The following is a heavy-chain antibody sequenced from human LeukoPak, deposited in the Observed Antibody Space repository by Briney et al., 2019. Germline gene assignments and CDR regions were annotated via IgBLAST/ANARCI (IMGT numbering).Heavy chain of an antibody. CDR1: GFTFSDYY. CDR2: ISSSGSTI. CDR3: ARDSSYSSSWCLDY. D-gene: IGHD6-13*01. Sequence: PGGSLRLSCAASGFTFSDYYMSWIRQAPGKGLEWVSYISSSGSTIYYADSVKGRFTISRDNAKNSLYLQMNSLRAEDTAVYYCARDSSYSSSWCLDYWGQGTLVTVSS. V-gene: IGHV3-11*01. J-gene: IGHJ4*02.